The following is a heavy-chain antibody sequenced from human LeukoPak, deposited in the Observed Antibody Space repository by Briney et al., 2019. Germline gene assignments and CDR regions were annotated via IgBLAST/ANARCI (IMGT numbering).Heavy chain of an antibody. V-gene: IGHV3-21*04. Sequence: PGGSLRLSCAASGFAFNTYSMNWVRQAPGKGLEWVSFIFSSSTYIYYTDSVKGRFTISRDNSKNTLYLQMNSLRAEDTAVYYCAKAGDYYYDSSGYLFDYWGQGTLVTVSS. J-gene: IGHJ4*02. CDR2: IFSSSTYI. D-gene: IGHD3-22*01. CDR3: AKAGDYYYDSSGYLFDY. CDR1: GFAFNTYS.